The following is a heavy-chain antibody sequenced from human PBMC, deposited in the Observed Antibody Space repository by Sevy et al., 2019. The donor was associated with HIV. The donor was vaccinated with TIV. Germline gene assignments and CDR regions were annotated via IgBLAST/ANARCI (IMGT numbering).Heavy chain of an antibody. CDR1: GFTFSNYW. Sequence: GGSLRLSCAASGFTFSNYWMTWVRQAPGKGLEWVANIKRDGSERYYLASVKGRFTISRDNAKKSLYLQMYSLTAEDTAVYYCARDCNSASCLWGLDVWGQGTTVTVSS. CDR3: ARDCNSASCLWGLDV. V-gene: IGHV3-7*03. J-gene: IGHJ6*02. CDR2: IKRDGSER. D-gene: IGHD1-26*01.